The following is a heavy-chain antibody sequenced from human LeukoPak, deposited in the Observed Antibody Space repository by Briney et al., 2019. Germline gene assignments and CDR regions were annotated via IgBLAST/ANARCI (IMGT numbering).Heavy chain of an antibody. D-gene: IGHD4-23*01. J-gene: IGHJ6*02. CDR2: INHSGST. Sequence: SETLSLTCAVYGGSFSGYYWSWIRQPPGKGLEWIGEINHSGSTNYNPSLKSRVTISVDTSKNQFSLKLSSVTAADTAVYYCARALVRSPYYHYGMDVWGQGTTVTVSS. V-gene: IGHV4-34*01. CDR1: GGSFSGYY. CDR3: ARALVRSPYYHYGMDV.